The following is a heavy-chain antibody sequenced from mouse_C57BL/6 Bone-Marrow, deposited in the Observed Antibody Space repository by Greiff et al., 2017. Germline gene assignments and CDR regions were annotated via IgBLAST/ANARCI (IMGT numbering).Heavy chain of an antibody. Sequence: QVQLQQPGAELVKPGASVKLSCKASGYTFTSYWMQWVKQRPGQGLEWIGEIDPSDSYTNYYQKFKGKATLTVDTSSSTSYMQLSSLTSEDSAVYYCAIYYDFDYWGQGTTLTVSS. D-gene: IGHD1-1*01. CDR2: IDPSDSYT. CDR1: GYTFTSYW. J-gene: IGHJ2*01. V-gene: IGHV1-50*01. CDR3: AIYYDFDY.